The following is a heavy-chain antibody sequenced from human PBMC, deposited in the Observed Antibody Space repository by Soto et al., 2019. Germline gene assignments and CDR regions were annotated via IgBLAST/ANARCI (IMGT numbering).Heavy chain of an antibody. Sequence: QVQLQQWGAGLLKPSETLSLTCAVYGGSFSGYYWSWIRQPPGKGLEWIGEINHSGSTNYNPSLKSRVTISVDTSKNQFSLKLSSVTAADTAVYYCASEGRRGVDLKGFEYWGQGTLVTVSS. J-gene: IGHJ4*02. CDR3: ASEGRRGVDLKGFEY. CDR1: GGSFSGYY. D-gene: IGHD3-3*01. V-gene: IGHV4-34*01. CDR2: INHSGST.